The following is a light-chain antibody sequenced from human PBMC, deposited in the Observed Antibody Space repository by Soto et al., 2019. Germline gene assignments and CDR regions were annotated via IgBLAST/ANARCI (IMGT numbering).Light chain of an antibody. CDR2: DAS. Sequence: EIVLTQSPDTLSLSPGERATLSCRASQSVSGYLGWYQQKPGQAPRLLIYDASNRAYGVPARFRGSGSGTDFTLTIRRLEPEDFAVYYCQQYGSSYPWTFGQGTKVEIK. CDR1: QSVSGY. CDR3: QQYGSSYPWT. J-gene: IGKJ1*01. V-gene: IGKV3-20*01.